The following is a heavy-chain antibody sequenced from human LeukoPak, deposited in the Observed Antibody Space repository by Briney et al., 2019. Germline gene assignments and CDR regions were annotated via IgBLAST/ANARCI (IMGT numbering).Heavy chain of an antibody. D-gene: IGHD3-10*01. CDR3: ARGQGNRLLWVGESLSNINPLDY. CDR1: GYTFTNYG. CDR2: ISAYNGNT. Sequence: ASVKVSCKASGYTFTNYGISWVRQAPGQGLEWMGWISAYNGNTNYAQKLQGRVTMTTDTSTSTAYMELRSLRSDDTAVYYCARGQGNRLLWVGESLSNINPLDYWGQGTLVTVSS. V-gene: IGHV1-18*01. J-gene: IGHJ4*02.